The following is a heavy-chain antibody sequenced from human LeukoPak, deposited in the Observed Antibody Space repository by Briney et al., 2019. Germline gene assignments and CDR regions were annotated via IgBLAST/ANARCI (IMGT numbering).Heavy chain of an antibody. CDR1: GGSISSSSYY. CDR3: ARDLFGRQSDY. Sequence: PSETLSLTCTVSGGSISSSSYYWGWIRQPPGKGLEWVSVIYSGGSTYYADSVKGRFTISRDNSKNTLYLQMNSLRAEDTAVYYCARDLFGRQSDYWGQGTLVTVSS. CDR2: IYSGGST. J-gene: IGHJ4*02. V-gene: IGHV3-53*01. D-gene: IGHD3-10*01.